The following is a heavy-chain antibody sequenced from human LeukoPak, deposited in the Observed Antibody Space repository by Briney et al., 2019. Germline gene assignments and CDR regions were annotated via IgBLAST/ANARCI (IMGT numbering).Heavy chain of an antibody. Sequence: GASVKVSCKASGYTFTSYGISWVRQAPGQGLEWMGWISAYNGNTNYAQKLQGRVTMTTDTSTSTAYMELRSPRSDDTAVYYCARDQEAVLWFGELLDYWGQGTLVTVSS. CDR3: ARDQEAVLWFGELLDY. CDR2: ISAYNGNT. J-gene: IGHJ4*02. CDR1: GYTFTSYG. V-gene: IGHV1-18*01. D-gene: IGHD3-10*01.